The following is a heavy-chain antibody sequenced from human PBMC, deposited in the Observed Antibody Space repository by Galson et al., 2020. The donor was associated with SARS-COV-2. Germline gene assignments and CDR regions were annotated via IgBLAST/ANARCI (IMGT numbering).Heavy chain of an antibody. Sequence: GGSLRLSCSASGFMFSDYAMHWVRQAPGKGLESVSAISSNGETSFYADSVNGRFTMSRDNSKNMFYLQMTALRLEDTAFYFCLSYSSTRQNHWGQGTLVTVSS. D-gene: IGHD2-2*01. CDR3: LSYSSTRQNH. CDR2: ISSNGETS. J-gene: IGHJ5*02. CDR1: GFMFSDYA. V-gene: IGHV3-64D*06.